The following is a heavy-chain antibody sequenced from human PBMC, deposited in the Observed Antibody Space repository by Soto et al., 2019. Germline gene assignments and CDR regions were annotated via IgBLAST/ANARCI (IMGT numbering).Heavy chain of an antibody. D-gene: IGHD6-6*01. J-gene: IGHJ4*02. CDR1: GFSLGTSGMC. CDR3: ARIRDSSSSKYYFDY. V-gene: IGHV2-70*01. Sequence: SGPTLVNPTQTLTLTCTFSGFSLGTSGMCVSWIRQPPGKALEWLALIDWDDDKYYSTSLKTRLTISKDTSKNQVVLTMTNMDPVDTATYYCARIRDSSSSKYYFDYWGQGTLVTVSS. CDR2: IDWDDDK.